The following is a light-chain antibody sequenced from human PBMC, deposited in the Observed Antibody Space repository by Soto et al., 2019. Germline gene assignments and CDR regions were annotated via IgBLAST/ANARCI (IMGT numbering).Light chain of an antibody. V-gene: IGLV2-23*01. J-gene: IGLJ1*01. CDR3: CSFAGSSTYV. CDR2: EGT. CDR1: SRDVGSYNL. Sequence: SAPTQHASLSGSSGQSITISCTGTSRDVGSYNLVSWYQQHPGHAPKLIIYEGTKRPSGVSYRFSGSKSGNTASLTISGLQEEDEGDYHCCSFAGSSTYVFGTGTKVTVL.